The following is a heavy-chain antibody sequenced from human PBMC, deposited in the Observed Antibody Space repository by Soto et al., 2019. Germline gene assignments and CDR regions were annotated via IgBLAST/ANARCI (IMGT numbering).Heavy chain of an antibody. D-gene: IGHD3-16*01. J-gene: IGHJ6*02. CDR2: ISGYNGHT. V-gene: IGHV1-18*01. CDR3: AREGEMPYYYYGLDV. CDR1: GYTFTTYG. Sequence: QVQLVQSGAEVRKPGASVKVSCEASGYTFTTYGISWVRQAPGQGLEWMGWISGYNGHTKYAQKFQGRVTMTTDTSXXTVYMDLRSLRSDDTAVYYCAREGEMPYYYYGLDVWGQGTTVTVSS.